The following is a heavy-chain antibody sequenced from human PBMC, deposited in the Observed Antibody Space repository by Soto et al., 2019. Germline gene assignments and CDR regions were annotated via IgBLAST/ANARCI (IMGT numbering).Heavy chain of an antibody. CDR1: GYTLTELS. D-gene: IGHD3-10*01. CDR2: FDPEDGET. V-gene: IGHV1-24*01. CDR3: AINMVRGVSFDY. J-gene: IGHJ4*02. Sequence: ASVKVSFKVSGYTLTELSMHWVRQAPGKGLEWMGGFDPEDGETIYAQKFQGRVTMTEDTSTDTAYMELSSLRSEDTAVYYCAINMVRGVSFDYWGQGTLVTVSS.